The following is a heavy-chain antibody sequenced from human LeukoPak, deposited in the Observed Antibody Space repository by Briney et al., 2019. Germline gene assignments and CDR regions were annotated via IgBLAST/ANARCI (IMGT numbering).Heavy chain of an antibody. CDR3: ARAGCSGGSCSDYFDY. J-gene: IGHJ4*02. CDR2: ISSSSSYI. D-gene: IGHD2-15*01. Sequence: PGGSLRLSCAASGFTFSSYSMDWVRQAQGKGLEWVSSISSSSSYIYYADSVKGRFTISRDNAKNSLYLQMNSLRAEDTAVYYCARAGCSGGSCSDYFDYWGQGTLVTVSS. V-gene: IGHV3-21*01. CDR1: GFTFSSYS.